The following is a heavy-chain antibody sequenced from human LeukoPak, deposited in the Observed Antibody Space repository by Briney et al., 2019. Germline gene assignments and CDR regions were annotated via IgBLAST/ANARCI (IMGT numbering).Heavy chain of an antibody. Sequence: GGSLRLSCAASGFTFSNYNMNWVRQPPGKGLEWVSFISSSGCSIYYADSVKGRFTISKDNAKNSLYLQMNSLRVEDTAVYYCARDLSLSYWGQGTLVTVSS. V-gene: IGHV3-48*01. CDR2: ISSSGCSI. CDR1: GFTFSNYN. CDR3: ARDLSLSY. J-gene: IGHJ4*02.